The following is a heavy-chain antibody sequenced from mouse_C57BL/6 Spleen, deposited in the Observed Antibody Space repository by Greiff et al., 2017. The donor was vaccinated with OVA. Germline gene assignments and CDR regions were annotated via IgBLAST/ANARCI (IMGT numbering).Heavy chain of an antibody. CDR2: ISDGGSYT. J-gene: IGHJ3*01. D-gene: IGHD2-5*01. V-gene: IGHV5-4*01. Sequence: VQLKESGGGLVKPGGSLKLSCAASGFTFSSYAMSWVRQTPEKRLEWVATISDGGSYTSYPDNVKGRFTISRDNAKNNLYLQMSHLKSEDTAMXYCAREDSKGFAYWGQGTLVTVSA. CDR1: GFTFSSYA. CDR3: AREDSKGFAY.